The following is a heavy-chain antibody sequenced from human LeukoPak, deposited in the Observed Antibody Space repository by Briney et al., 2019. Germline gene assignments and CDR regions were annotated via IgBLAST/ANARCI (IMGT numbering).Heavy chain of an antibody. V-gene: IGHV1-3*03. Sequence: GASVKVSCKASGYTFTSYAMHWVRQAPGQRLEWMGWINAGNGNTKYSQEFQGRVTITRDTSASTAYMELSSLRSEDMAVYYCARGRGQWLVRDYYYYMDVWGKGTTVTISS. D-gene: IGHD6-19*01. J-gene: IGHJ6*03. CDR3: ARGRGQWLVRDYYYYMDV. CDR2: INAGNGNT. CDR1: GYTFTSYA.